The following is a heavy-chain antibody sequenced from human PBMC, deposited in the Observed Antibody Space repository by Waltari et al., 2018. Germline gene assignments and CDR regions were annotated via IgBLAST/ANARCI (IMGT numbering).Heavy chain of an antibody. J-gene: IGHJ4*02. Sequence: EVQLVESGGGLVQPGRSLRLSFAASGFTFADYAMHGVRQAPGKGLEWVSGISWNRGSIGYADSVKGRFTISRDNAKNSLYLQMNSLRAEDTALYYCAKGAGGSSSDFDYWGQGTLVTVSS. D-gene: IGHD6-13*01. CDR2: ISWNRGSI. V-gene: IGHV3-9*01. CDR3: AKGAGGSSSDFDY. CDR1: GFTFADYA.